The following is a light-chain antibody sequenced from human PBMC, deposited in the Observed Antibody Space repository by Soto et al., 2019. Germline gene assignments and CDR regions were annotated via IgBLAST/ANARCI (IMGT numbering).Light chain of an antibody. CDR1: SSDVGGYNY. J-gene: IGLJ3*02. V-gene: IGLV2-14*01. CDR2: EVS. CDR3: AAWDDSLSGPV. Sequence: QSVLTQPASVSGSPGQSITISCTGTSSDVGGYNYVSWFQQHPGKAPKLKIYEVSNRPSGVSNRFSGSKSDTSASLAISGLQFEDEAVYYCAAWDDSLSGPVFGGGTKLTVL.